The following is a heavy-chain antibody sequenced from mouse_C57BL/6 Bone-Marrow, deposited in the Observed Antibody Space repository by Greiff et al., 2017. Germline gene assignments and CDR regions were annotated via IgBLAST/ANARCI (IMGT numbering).Heavy chain of an antibody. CDR2: ISDGGSYT. CDR3: AREGTMIWYFDV. D-gene: IGHD2-4*01. Sequence: VQGVESGGGLVKPGGSLKLSCAASGFTFSSYAMSWVRQTPEKRLEWVATISDGGSYTYYPDNVKGRFTISRDNAKNNLYLQMSHLKSEDTAMYYCAREGTMIWYFDVWGTGTTVTVSS. CDR1: GFTFSSYA. V-gene: IGHV5-4*01. J-gene: IGHJ1*03.